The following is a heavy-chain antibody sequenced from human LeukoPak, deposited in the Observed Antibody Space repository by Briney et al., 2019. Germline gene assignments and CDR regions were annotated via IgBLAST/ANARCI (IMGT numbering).Heavy chain of an antibody. CDR2: INPNSGGT. D-gene: IGHD3-16*02. J-gene: IGHJ4*02. CDR1: GYTFTGYY. CDR3: ARSAGLKSTYYDYVWGSYRYPFDFDY. V-gene: IGHV1-2*02. Sequence: ASVKVSCKASGYTFTGYYMHWVRQAPGQGLEWMGWINPNSGGTTYAQKFQGRVTMTRDTSISTAYMELSRLRSDDTAVYYCARSAGLKSTYYDYVWGSYRYPFDFDYWGQGTLVTVSS.